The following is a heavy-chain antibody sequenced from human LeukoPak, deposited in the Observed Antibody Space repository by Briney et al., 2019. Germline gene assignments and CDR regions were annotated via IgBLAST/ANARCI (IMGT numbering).Heavy chain of an antibody. Sequence: GESLKISCKGSGYSFTSYWIGWVRQMPGKGLEWMGIIYPGDSDTRYSPSFQGQVTISADKSISTAYLQWSSLKASDTATYYCARQYGGNSGPLLRIFDYWGQGTLVTVSS. CDR2: IYPGDSDT. V-gene: IGHV5-51*01. D-gene: IGHD4-23*01. CDR3: ARQYGGNSGPLLRIFDY. CDR1: GYSFTSYW. J-gene: IGHJ4*02.